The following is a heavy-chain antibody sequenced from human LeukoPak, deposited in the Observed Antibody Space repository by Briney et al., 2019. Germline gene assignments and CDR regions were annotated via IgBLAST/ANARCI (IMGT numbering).Heavy chain of an antibody. D-gene: IGHD6-19*01. Sequence: ASVKVSCKASGYTFTRYDINWVRQATGQGLEWMGWTNPNSGNTGYAQKFQGRVTMTRDTSTSTAYMELSSLRSEDTAVYYCARVAVSIDYWGQGTLVTVSS. CDR1: GYTFTRYD. CDR3: ARVAVSIDY. J-gene: IGHJ4*02. V-gene: IGHV1-8*01. CDR2: TNPNSGNT.